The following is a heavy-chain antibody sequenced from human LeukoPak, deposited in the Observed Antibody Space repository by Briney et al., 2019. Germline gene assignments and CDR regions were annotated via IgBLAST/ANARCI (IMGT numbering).Heavy chain of an antibody. CDR3: TSGGDCRTTSCYSD. Sequence: GGSLRLSCAASGFTFSSYAMSWIRQAPGKGLEWVGRIKSKSDGGTTDYAAPVKGRFTISRDDSKNTLYLQMNSLKTEDTAVYYCTSGGDCRTTSCYSDWGQGTLVTVSS. J-gene: IGHJ4*02. D-gene: IGHD2-2*03. CDR1: GFTFSSYA. CDR2: IKSKSDGGTT. V-gene: IGHV3-15*01.